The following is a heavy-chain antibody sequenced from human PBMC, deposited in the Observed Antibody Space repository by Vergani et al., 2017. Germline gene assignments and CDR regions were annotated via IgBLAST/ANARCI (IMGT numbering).Heavy chain of an antibody. J-gene: IGHJ6*03. CDR1: GFTFSSYN. CDR3: AREDGGKYYYYYYMDV. V-gene: IGHV3-21*01. D-gene: IGHD4-23*01. CDR2: ISSSSNYI. Sequence: EVQLVESGGGLVKPGGSLRLSCAASGFTFSSYNMNWVRQAPGKGLEWVSSISSSSNYIYYADSVKGRFAISRDNAKNSLYLQMNSLRAEDTAVYHCAREDGGKYYYYYYMDVWGKGTTVTVSS.